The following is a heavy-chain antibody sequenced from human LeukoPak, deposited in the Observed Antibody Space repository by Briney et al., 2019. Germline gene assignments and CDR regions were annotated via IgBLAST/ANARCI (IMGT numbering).Heavy chain of an antibody. CDR3: ARGYYDSSGHTWFDP. J-gene: IGHJ5*02. D-gene: IGHD3-22*01. CDR1: GGSISSDY. V-gene: IGHV4-30-2*01. Sequence: SETLSLTCTVSGGSISSDYWSRIRQPPGKGLEWIGYIYHSGSTYYNPSLKSRVTISVDRSKNQFSLKLSSVTAADTAVYYCARGYYDSSGHTWFDPWGQGTLVTVSS. CDR2: IYHSGST.